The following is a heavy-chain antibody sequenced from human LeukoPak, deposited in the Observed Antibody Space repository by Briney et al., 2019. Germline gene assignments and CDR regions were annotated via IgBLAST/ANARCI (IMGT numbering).Heavy chain of an antibody. Sequence: PSETLSLTCTLSGGSISTYYWSWIRQPPGKGLEWIGYIYHSGSTNYNPSLKSRVTILVEKYKNKFSLKLRSVTAADTAVYYCARGGGYASPIGYWGQGALVTVSA. CDR3: ARGGGYASPIGY. V-gene: IGHV4-59*01. CDR1: GGSISTYY. J-gene: IGHJ4*02. D-gene: IGHD5-12*01. CDR2: IYHSGST.